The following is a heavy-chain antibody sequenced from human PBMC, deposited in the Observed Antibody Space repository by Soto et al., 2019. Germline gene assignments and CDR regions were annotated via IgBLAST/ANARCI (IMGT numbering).Heavy chain of an antibody. Sequence: PSETLSLTCAVYGGSFSGYYWSWIRQPPGKGLEWIGEINHSGSTNYNPSLKSRVTISVDTSKNQFSLKLSSVTAADTAVYSCARGRDSSSAGPDYWGQGTLVTVSS. CDR1: GGSFSGYY. CDR2: INHSGST. D-gene: IGHD6-13*01. V-gene: IGHV4-34*01. CDR3: ARGRDSSSAGPDY. J-gene: IGHJ4*02.